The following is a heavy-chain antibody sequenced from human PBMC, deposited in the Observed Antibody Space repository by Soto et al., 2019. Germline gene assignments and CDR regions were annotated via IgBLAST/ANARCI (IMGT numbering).Heavy chain of an antibody. CDR3: AKDGGAGNFYYYGADV. CDR2: ISYDGSNT. V-gene: IGHV3-30-3*01. D-gene: IGHD3-16*01. Sequence: SLRLSCAASGFTFSRFSMHWVRQAPGKGLAWVAVISYDGSNTHYADSVKGRFTISRDNSKTLYLQMNSLRREDTAVYYCAKDGGAGNFYYYGADVWGQGATVTVSS. CDR1: GFTFSRFS. J-gene: IGHJ6*02.